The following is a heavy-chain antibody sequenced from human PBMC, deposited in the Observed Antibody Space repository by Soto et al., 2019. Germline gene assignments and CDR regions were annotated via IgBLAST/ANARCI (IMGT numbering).Heavy chain of an antibody. D-gene: IGHD3-16*01. J-gene: IGHJ4*02. Sequence: SETLSLTCTVSGGSISGGVYYWSWIRQHPGKGLEWIGYIYYSGSTYYNPSLKSRVTISVDTSKNQFSLKLSSVTAADTAVYYCARGADPYYFDYWGQGTLVTVSS. CDR3: ARGADPYYFDY. CDR1: GGSISGGVYY. V-gene: IGHV4-31*03. CDR2: IYYSGST.